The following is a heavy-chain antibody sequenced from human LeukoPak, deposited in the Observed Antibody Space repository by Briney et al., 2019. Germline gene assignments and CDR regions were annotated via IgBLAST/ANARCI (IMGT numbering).Heavy chain of an antibody. V-gene: IGHV4-39*01. CDR2: IDYSGNT. CDR1: GGSISSSDYY. J-gene: IGHJ4*02. D-gene: IGHD1-7*01. Sequence: SETLSLTCTVSGGSISSSDYYWGWIRQPPGKGLEWIGSIDYSGNTYHNPSLKSGVTISVDTSKNQFSLKLSSVTAADTAVYYCASRVTGTPFDYWGQGTLVTVSS. CDR3: ASRVTGTPFDY.